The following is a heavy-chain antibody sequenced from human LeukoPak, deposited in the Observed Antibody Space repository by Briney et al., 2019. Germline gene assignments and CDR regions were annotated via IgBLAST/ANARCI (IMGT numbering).Heavy chain of an antibody. J-gene: IGHJ4*02. Sequence: GRSLRLSCAASGFTFTSYAMHWVRQAPGKGLEWVAIISSDRLNIYYADSVKGRFTISRDNSMNTLYLQMNSLRAEDTAVYFCARDPDSSGWYRFDYWGQGTLVTVSS. CDR1: GFTFTSYA. CDR2: ISSDRLNI. D-gene: IGHD6-19*01. V-gene: IGHV3-30*01. CDR3: ARDPDSSGWYRFDY.